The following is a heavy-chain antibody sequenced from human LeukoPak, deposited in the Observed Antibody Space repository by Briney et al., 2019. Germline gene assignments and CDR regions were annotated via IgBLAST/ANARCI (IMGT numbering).Heavy chain of an antibody. CDR2: IWYDGSNK. J-gene: IGHJ4*02. V-gene: IGHV3-33*01. CDR1: GFTFSSYG. D-gene: IGHD1-26*01. CDR3: AREAWELGDYFDY. Sequence: GGSLRLSCAASGFTFSSYGMHWVRQAPGKGLEWVAVIWYDGSNKYYADSVKGRFTISRDNSKNTLYPQMNSLRAEDTAVYYCAREAWELGDYFDYWGQGTLVTVSS.